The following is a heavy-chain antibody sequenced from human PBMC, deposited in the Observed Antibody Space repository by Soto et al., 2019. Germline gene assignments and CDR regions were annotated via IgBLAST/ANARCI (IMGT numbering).Heavy chain of an antibody. V-gene: IGHV4-4*02. CDR1: GGSISSSNW. J-gene: IGHJ4*02. CDR3: ARNGYSSGWYHFDY. Sequence: QVQLQESGPGLVKPSGTLSLTCAVSGGSISSSNWWSWVRQPPGKGLEWIGEIHHRGSTNYNSSLKSRVTISVDKSENQFSLKLTSVTAADTAVYYCARNGYSSGWYHFDYWGQGTLVTVSS. CDR2: IHHRGST. D-gene: IGHD6-19*01.